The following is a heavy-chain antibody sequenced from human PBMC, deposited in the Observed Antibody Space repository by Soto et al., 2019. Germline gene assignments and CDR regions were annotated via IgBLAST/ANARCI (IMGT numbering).Heavy chain of an antibody. Sequence: ASVKLSCKASGYTFTSYAMHWVRQAPGQRLEWMGWINAGNGNTKYSQKFQGRVTITRDTSASTAYMELSSLRSEDTAVYYCARDRPDYSAFSWFDPWGQGTLVTVSS. CDR1: GYTFTSYA. J-gene: IGHJ5*02. CDR2: INAGNGNT. CDR3: ARDRPDYSAFSWFDP. D-gene: IGHD3-10*01. V-gene: IGHV1-3*01.